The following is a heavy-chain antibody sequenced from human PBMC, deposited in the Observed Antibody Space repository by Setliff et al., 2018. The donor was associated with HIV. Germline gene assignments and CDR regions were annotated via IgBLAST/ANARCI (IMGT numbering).Heavy chain of an antibody. J-gene: IGHJ6*03. D-gene: IGHD3-10*01. CDR2: IYYTGVT. CDR1: GGSISSRNHY. CDR3: AREGGMVRGALYYYHYYYMDV. V-gene: IGHV4-39*07. Sequence: PSETLSLTCTVSGGSISSRNHYWGWIRQPPGKGLEWIGSIYYTGVTYYNPSLRSRVTISVDTSKKQFSLNLSSVTAADTALYYCAREGGMVRGALYYYHYYYMDVWGKGTTVTVSS.